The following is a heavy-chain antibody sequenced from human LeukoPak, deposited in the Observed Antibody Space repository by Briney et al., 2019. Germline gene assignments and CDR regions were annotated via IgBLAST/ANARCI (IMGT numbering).Heavy chain of an antibody. J-gene: IGHJ5*02. Sequence: GASVKVSCKASGFTFTSSAVQWVRQARGQRLEWIGWIVVGSGNTNYAQKFQERVTITRDMSTSTAYMELSSLRSEDTAVYYCAEHFDWLLFGGFDPWGQGTLVTVS. D-gene: IGHD3-9*01. CDR1: GFTFTSSA. CDR2: IVVGSGNT. V-gene: IGHV1-58*01. CDR3: AEHFDWLLFGGFDP.